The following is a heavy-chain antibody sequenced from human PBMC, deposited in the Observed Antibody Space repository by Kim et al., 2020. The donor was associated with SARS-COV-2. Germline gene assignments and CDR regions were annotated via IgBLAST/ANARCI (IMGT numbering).Heavy chain of an antibody. Sequence: SETLSLTCTVSGGSISSSSYYWGWIRQPPGKGLEWIGSIYYSGSTYYNPSLKSRVTISVDTSKNQFSLKLSSVTAADTAVYYCARVVEMAGGVVYFDYWGQGTLVTVSS. CDR1: GGSISSSSYY. CDR2: IYYSGST. V-gene: IGHV4-39*07. D-gene: IGHD2-21*01. CDR3: ARVVEMAGGVVYFDY. J-gene: IGHJ4*02.